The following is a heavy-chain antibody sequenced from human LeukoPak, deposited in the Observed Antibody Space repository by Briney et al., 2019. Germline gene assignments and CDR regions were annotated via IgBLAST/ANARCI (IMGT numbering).Heavy chain of an antibody. CDR1: GFTFSSYA. D-gene: IGHD3-3*01. CDR3: ARGRDFWSGYWDY. J-gene: IGHJ4*02. CDR2: IKQDGSEK. Sequence: GGSLRLSCAASGFTFSSYAMSWVRQAPGKGLEWVANIKQDGSEKYYVDSVKGRFTISRDNAKNSLYLQMNSLRAEDTAVYYCARGRDFWSGYWDYWGQGTLVTVSS. V-gene: IGHV3-7*04.